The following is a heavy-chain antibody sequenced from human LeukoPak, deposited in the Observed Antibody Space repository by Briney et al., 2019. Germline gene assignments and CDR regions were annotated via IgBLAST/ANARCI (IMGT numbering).Heavy chain of an antibody. CDR3: ARDLECNSGSCYSGY. CDR2: VYSGGST. J-gene: IGHJ4*02. CDR1: GFTVSSNY. Sequence: GGSLRLSCAASGFTVSSNYMSWVRQAPGRGLEWVSVVYSGGSTYYADSVKGRFTISRDNSKNTLYLQMNSLRAEDTAVYYCARDLECNSGSCYSGYWGQGTLVTVSS. V-gene: IGHV3-66*01. D-gene: IGHD2-15*01.